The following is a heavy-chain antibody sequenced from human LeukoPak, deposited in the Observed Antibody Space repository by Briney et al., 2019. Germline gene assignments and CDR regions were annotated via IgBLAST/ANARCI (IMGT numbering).Heavy chain of an antibody. D-gene: IGHD5-12*01. J-gene: IGHJ4*02. CDR2: IYSGGST. CDR3: ASRGYSGRFDY. Sequence: GGSLRLSCAASGFTFSTYAMSWVRQAPGKGLEWVSVIYSGGSTYYADSVKGRFTISRDNSKNTLYLQMNSLRAEDTAVYYCASRGYSGRFDYWGQGTLVTVSS. CDR1: GFTFSTYA. V-gene: IGHV3-53*01.